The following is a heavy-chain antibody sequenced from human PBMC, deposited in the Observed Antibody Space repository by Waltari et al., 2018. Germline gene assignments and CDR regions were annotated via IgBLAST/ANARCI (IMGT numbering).Heavy chain of an antibody. J-gene: IGHJ4*02. Sequence: QVQLQQWGAGLLKPSETLSLTCAVYGGSFSGYYWSWIRQPPGKGREWSGEINHSGSTNDNPSLKSRVTISVDTSKNQFSLKLSSVTAADTAVYYCARGTMLGYCSSTSCYAFDYWGQGTLVTVSS. CDR2: INHSGST. D-gene: IGHD2-2*01. V-gene: IGHV4-34*01. CDR1: GGSFSGYY. CDR3: ARGTMLGYCSSTSCYAFDY.